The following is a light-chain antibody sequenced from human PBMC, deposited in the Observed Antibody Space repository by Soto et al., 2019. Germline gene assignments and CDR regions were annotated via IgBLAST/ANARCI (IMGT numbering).Light chain of an antibody. J-gene: IGKJ4*02. Sequence: EIGLKHSPGTLSLSPGERATLSCRASPSANNYLAWYQQKPGQAPRLLILGSTNRATGIPARFSGSGSVTDFTLTSTGLEAEYFGVDYCEERGNWPWLTDGGGTRVEIK. CDR3: EERGNWPWLT. CDR2: GST. CDR1: PSANNY. V-gene: IGKV3-11*01.